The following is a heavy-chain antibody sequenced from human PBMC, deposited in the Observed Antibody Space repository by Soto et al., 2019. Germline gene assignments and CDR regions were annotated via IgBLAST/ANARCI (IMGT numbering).Heavy chain of an antibody. CDR2: ISYDGSNK. Sequence: GRSLRLSCAXXGXTFSXXXXHXVRQAPGKGLEWVAVISYDGSNKYYADSVKGRFTISRDNSKNTLYLQMNSLRAEDTAVYYCARSSSSYWYFDLWGRGTLVTVSS. D-gene: IGHD6-13*01. CDR1: GXTFSXXX. V-gene: IGHV3-30-3*01. CDR3: ARSSSSYWYFDL. J-gene: IGHJ2*01.